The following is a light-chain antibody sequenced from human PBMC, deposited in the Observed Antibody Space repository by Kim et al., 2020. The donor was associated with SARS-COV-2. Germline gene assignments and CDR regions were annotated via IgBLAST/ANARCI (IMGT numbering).Light chain of an antibody. CDR1: QSVSASN. Sequence: EIVLTQSPGTLSLSPGERATLSCRASQSVSASNLAWYQQKLGQGPRLLIYGASKRATGVPDRFSGSGSGTDFTLTISRLEPEDFAVYYCQQYDNSWTFGHGTKVDIK. CDR3: QQYDNSWT. V-gene: IGKV3-20*01. J-gene: IGKJ1*01. CDR2: GAS.